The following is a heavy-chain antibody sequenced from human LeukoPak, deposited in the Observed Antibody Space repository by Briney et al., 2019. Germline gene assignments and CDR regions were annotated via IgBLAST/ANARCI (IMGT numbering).Heavy chain of an antibody. Sequence: PGGSLRLSCAASGFTFSSYGMHWVRQAPGKGLEWVAFIRNDGSNKYYADSVKGRFTISRDNSKSTLYLQMNSLRAEDTAVYYCARDSFEYSSSSSDYWGQGTLVTVSS. D-gene: IGHD6-6*01. CDR3: ARDSFEYSSSSSDY. CDR2: IRNDGSNK. V-gene: IGHV3-30*02. J-gene: IGHJ4*02. CDR1: GFTFSSYG.